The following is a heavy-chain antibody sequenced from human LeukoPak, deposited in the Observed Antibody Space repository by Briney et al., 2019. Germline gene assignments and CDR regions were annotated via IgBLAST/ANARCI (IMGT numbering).Heavy chain of an antibody. Sequence: TGGSLRLSCAASGFTFSSYAMSWVRQAPGKGLEWVSAISGSGGSTYYADSVKGRFTISRDNSKNTLYLQMNSLRAEDTAVYYCAKVLQRSILYDAFDIWGQGTLVTVSS. D-gene: IGHD6-25*01. CDR2: ISGSGGST. J-gene: IGHJ3*02. CDR3: AKVLQRSILYDAFDI. V-gene: IGHV3-23*01. CDR1: GFTFSSYA.